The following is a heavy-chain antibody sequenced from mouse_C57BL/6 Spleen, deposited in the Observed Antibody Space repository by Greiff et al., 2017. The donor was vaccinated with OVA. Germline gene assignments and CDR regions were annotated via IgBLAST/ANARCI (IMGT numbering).Heavy chain of an antibody. V-gene: IGHV1-82*01. J-gene: IGHJ2*01. Sequence: QVQLQQSGPELVKPGASVKISCKASGYAFSSSWMNWVKQRPGKGLEWIGRIYPGDGDTNYNGKFKGKATLTADKSSSTAYMQLSSLTSEDSAVYFCAREGYDYDVYFDYWGQGTTLTVSS. D-gene: IGHD2-4*01. CDR3: AREGYDYDVYFDY. CDR1: GYAFSSSW. CDR2: IYPGDGDT.